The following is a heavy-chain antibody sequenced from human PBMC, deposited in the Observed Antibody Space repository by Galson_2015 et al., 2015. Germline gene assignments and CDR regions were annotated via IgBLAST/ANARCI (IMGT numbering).Heavy chain of an antibody. CDR3: ARGGELAQDIQYYFDY. J-gene: IGHJ4*02. D-gene: IGHD1-1*01. CDR2: IYHSGST. Sequence: TLSLTCAVSGGSISSGGYSWSWIRQPPGKGLEWIGYIYHSGSTYYNPSLKSRVTISADRSKNQFSLKLSSVTAADTAVYYCARGGELAQDIQYYFDYWGQGTLVTVSS. CDR1: GGSISSGGYS. V-gene: IGHV4-30-2*01.